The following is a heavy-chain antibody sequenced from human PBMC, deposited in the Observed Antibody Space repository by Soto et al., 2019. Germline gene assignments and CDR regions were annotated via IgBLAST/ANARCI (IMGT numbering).Heavy chain of an antibody. CDR1: GFTFSSYD. J-gene: IGHJ4*02. CDR3: AKDAIMVSSSYNYFDY. CDR2: IGTAGDP. V-gene: IGHV3-13*05. Sequence: GGSLRLSCAASGFTFSSYDMHWVRQATGKGLEWVSAIGTAGDPYYPGSVKGRFTISRENAKNTLYLQMNSLRADDTAVYYCAKDAIMVSSSYNYFDYWGQGTLVTVYS. D-gene: IGHD6-13*01.